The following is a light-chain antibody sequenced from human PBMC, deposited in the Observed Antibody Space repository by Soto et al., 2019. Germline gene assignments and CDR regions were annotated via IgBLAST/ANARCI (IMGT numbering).Light chain of an antibody. CDR3: SSYTSSSTRV. Sequence: QSVLTQPASVSGSPAQSITISCTGTSSDVGGYNYVSWYQHHPGKAPKLMIYEVSNRPSGVSNRFSGSKSGNTASLTISGLQAEDEADYYCSSYTSSSTRVFGTGTQVTVL. CDR1: SSDVGGYNY. CDR2: EVS. V-gene: IGLV2-14*01. J-gene: IGLJ1*01.